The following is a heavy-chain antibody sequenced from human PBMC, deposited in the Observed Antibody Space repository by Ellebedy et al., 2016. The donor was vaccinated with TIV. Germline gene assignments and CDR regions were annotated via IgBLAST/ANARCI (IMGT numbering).Heavy chain of an antibody. CDR3: ARQTRYSSLVFDP. D-gene: IGHD6-19*01. CDR2: IIPILGIA. Sequence: AASVKVSCKASGGTXXXYAIXXVRPXXGQGLEWMGRIIPILGIANYAQKFQGRVTITADKSTSTAYMELSSLRSDDTAVYYCARQTRYSSLVFDPWGQGTLVTVSS. CDR1: GGTXXXYA. J-gene: IGHJ5*02. V-gene: IGHV1-69*04.